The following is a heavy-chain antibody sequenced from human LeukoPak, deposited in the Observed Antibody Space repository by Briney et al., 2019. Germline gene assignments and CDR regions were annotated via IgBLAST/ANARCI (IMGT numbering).Heavy chain of an antibody. J-gene: IGHJ4*02. CDR1: GGSISSSNW. V-gene: IGHV4-4*02. CDR2: IYHSGST. CDR3: ARLRYDSGGYYYFLY. D-gene: IGHD3-22*01. Sequence: SGTLSLTCAVCGGSISSSNWWSWVRQPPGEGLEWIGEIYHSGSTNYNPSLKSRVTISVDKSKHQFSLKLSSVTAADTAVYYCARLRYDSGGYYYFLYWGQGTLVTVS.